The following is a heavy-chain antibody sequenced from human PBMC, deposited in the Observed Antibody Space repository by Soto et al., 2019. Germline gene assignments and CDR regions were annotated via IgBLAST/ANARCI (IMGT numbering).Heavy chain of an antibody. D-gene: IGHD1-1*01. V-gene: IGHV1-69*13. CDR1: GGTFSSYA. CDR2: IIPIFGTA. CDR3: ARHCRNWNGPSYYYYYGMDV. Sequence: ASVKVSCKASGGTFSSYAISWVRQAPGQGLEWMGGIIPIFGTANYAQKFQGRVTITADESTSTAYMELSSLRSEDTAVYYCARHCRNWNGPSYYYYYGMDVWGQGTTVTVSS. J-gene: IGHJ6*02.